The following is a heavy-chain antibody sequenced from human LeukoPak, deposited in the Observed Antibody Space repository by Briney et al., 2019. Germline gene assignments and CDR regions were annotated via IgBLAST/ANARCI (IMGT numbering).Heavy chain of an antibody. CDR1: GGSFSGYY. CDR2: INHSGST. D-gene: IGHD2-8*02. V-gene: IGHV4-34*01. J-gene: IGHJ6*04. CDR3: ARGRLRVVYEV. Sequence: SETLSLTCAVYGGSFSGYYWSWIRQPPGKGLEWIGEINHSGSTNYNPSLESRVTISVDTSKNQFSLKLSSVTAADTAVYYCARGRLRVVYEVWGKGTTVTVSS.